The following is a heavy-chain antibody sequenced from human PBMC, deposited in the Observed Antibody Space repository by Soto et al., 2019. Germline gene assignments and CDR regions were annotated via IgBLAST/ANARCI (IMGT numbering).Heavy chain of an antibody. J-gene: IGHJ4*02. CDR1: GGSISSSSYC. V-gene: IGHV4-39*01. CDR2: IYYSGST. CDR3: ARRTTGYSYGYVVYYFDY. D-gene: IGHD5-18*01. Sequence: SETLSLTCTVSGGSISSSSYCWGWIRQPPGKGLEWIGSIYYSGSTYYNPSLKSRVTISVDTSKNQFSLKLSSVTAADTAVYYCARRTTGYSYGYVVYYFDYWGQGTLVTVSS.